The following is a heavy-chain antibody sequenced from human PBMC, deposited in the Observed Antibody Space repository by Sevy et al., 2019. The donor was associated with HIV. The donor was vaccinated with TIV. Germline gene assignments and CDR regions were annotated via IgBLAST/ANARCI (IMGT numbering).Heavy chain of an antibody. CDR1: GFTFSSYG. D-gene: IGHD4-17*01. CDR2: IWYDGSNK. CDR3: ARGDGDYRMYAFDF. Sequence: GGSLRLSCAASGFTFSSYGMHWVRQAPGKGLEWVAVIWYDGSNKYYADSVKGRFTISRDNSKNTLYLQMNSLRAEDTAVYYCARGDGDYRMYAFDFWGQGTMVTVSS. V-gene: IGHV3-33*01. J-gene: IGHJ3*01.